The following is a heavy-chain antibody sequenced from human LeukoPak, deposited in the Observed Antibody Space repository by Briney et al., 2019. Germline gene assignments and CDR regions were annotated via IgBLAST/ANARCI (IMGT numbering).Heavy chain of an antibody. V-gene: IGHV4-59*08. Sequence: SETLSLTCTVSGGSISSYYWSWIRQPPGKGLEWIGYIYYSGSTNYNPSLKSRVTISVDTSKNQFSLKLSSVTAAGTAVYYCARIYDSSGYIDYWGQGTLVTVSS. D-gene: IGHD3-22*01. CDR2: IYYSGST. CDR3: ARIYDSSGYIDY. CDR1: GGSISSYY. J-gene: IGHJ4*02.